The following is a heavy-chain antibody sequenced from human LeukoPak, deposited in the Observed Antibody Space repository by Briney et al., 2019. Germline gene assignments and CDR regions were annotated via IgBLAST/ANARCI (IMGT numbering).Heavy chain of an antibody. J-gene: IGHJ4*02. CDR1: GFTFTTYG. V-gene: IGHV3-33*01. CDR2: IGFDGGDK. CDR3: ARVEGFGELLSQIDY. D-gene: IGHD3-10*01. Sequence: PGGSLRLSCAASGFTFTTYGMHWVRQAPGKGLEWVADIGFDGGDKSYADSVKGRFTISRGNSKNTLYLQMNSLRAEDTAVYFCARVEGFGELLSQIDYWGQGTLVTVSS.